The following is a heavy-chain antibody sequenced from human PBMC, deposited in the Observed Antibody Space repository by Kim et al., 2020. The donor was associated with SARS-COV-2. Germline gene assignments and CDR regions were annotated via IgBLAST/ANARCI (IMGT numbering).Heavy chain of an antibody. CDR3: ARVAVAVAQYYYYGMDV. J-gene: IGHJ6*02. V-gene: IGHV4-4*02. D-gene: IGHD6-19*01. CDR2: IYHSGST. CDR1: GGSISSSNW. Sequence: SETLSLTCAVSGGSISSSNWWSWVRQPPGTGLEWIGEIYHSGSTNYNPSLKSRVTISVDKSKNQFSLKLSSVTAADTAVYYCARVAVAVAQYYYYGMDVWGQGTTVTVSS.